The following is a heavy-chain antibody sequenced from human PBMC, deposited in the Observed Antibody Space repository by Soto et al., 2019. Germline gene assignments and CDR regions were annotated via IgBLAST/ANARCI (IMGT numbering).Heavy chain of an antibody. CDR1: GYTFTGYY. Sequence: QVQLVQSGAEVKKPGASVKVSCKASGYTFTGYYMHWVRQAPGQGLEWMGWINPNNGDTKYEQKFQGRVTMTRATSISTAYMELSGLRSDDTAVYYCVSPWNYWGQGTLVTVSS. CDR2: INPNNGDT. J-gene: IGHJ4*02. D-gene: IGHD1-1*01. CDR3: VSPWNY. V-gene: IGHV1-2*02.